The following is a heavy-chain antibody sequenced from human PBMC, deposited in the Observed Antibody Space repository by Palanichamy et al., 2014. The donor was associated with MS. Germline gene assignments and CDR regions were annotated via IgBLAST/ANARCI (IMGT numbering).Heavy chain of an antibody. CDR1: GDSVSSNSAA. CDR3: IREELIGWYV. Sequence: QVHLAAVRSRSGEALRRPSHSPRAISGDSVSSNSAAWNWIRQSPSRGLEWLGRTYYRSAWYSDYAVSVKSRIIIKADTSKNQFSLQLNSVTPEDTAGYYCIREELIGWYVWGQGALVTVSS. D-gene: IGHD6-19*01. J-gene: IGHJ4*02. CDR2: TYYRSAWYS. V-gene: IGHV6-1*01.